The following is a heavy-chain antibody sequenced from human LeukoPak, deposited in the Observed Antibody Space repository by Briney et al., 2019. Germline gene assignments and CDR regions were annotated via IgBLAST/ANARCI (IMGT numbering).Heavy chain of an antibody. J-gene: IGHJ4*02. CDR2: IYYSGST. V-gene: IGHV4-39*01. D-gene: IGHD5/OR15-5a*01. Sequence: SETLSLTCTVSGGSISSSSYYWGWIRQPPGKGPEWIGSIYYSGSTYYNPSLKSRVTISVDTSKNQFSLKLSSVTAADTAVYYCARRLVYYFDYWGQGTLVTVSS. CDR3: ARRLVYYFDY. CDR1: GGSISSSSYY.